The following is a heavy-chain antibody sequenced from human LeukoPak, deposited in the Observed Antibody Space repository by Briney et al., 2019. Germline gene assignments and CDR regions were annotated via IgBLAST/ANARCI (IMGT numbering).Heavy chain of an antibody. CDR3: AKVRWGSDNALDS. V-gene: IGHV3-30*18. D-gene: IGHD3-16*01. CDR2: ISHDGNNK. J-gene: IGHJ4*02. Sequence: GGSLRLSCAASGFPFSDYGMYWVRQAPGKGLEWLAVISHDGNNKCYADSVKGRITISRDNSMNTLYLQMNSLRAEDTAVYYCAKVRWGSDNALDSWGQGTLVTGSS. CDR1: GFPFSDYG.